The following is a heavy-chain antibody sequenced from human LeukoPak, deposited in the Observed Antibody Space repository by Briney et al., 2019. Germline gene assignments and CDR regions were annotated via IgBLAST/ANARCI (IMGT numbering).Heavy chain of an antibody. J-gene: IGHJ4*02. V-gene: IGHV4-30-2*01. Sequence: PSQTLSLTCAVSGGSISSGSYSWSWIRQPPGKGLEWIGYIYPRGSTYYNPSLKSRVILSLDKSANQFSLNLSSVTAADAAVYYCARFSPRAMGNYLDFWGQGTLVTVSS. CDR1: GGSISSGSYS. D-gene: IGHD7-27*01. CDR2: IYPRGST. CDR3: ARFSPRAMGNYLDF.